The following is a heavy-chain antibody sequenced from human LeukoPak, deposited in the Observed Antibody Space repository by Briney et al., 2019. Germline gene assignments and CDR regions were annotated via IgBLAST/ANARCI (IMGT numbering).Heavy chain of an antibody. CDR2: IYSGGST. CDR3: AKDYGSYSSFDY. V-gene: IGHV3-66*01. D-gene: IGHD1-26*01. J-gene: IGHJ4*02. CDR1: GLTVSRNY. Sequence: PGGSLRLSCAASGLTVSRNYMNWVRQAPGMGLEWVAVIYSGGSTYYADSVKDRFTISRDNSKNTLYLQMNSLRAEDTAVYYCAKDYGSYSSFDYWGQGTLVTVSS.